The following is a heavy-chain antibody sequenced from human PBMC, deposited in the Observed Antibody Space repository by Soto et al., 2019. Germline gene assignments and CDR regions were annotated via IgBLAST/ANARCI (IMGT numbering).Heavy chain of an antibody. CDR3: AKDYRPDGRYDLDY. D-gene: IGHD5-12*01. CDR2: IVGNGGGI. Sequence: PVGSLRLSCVASGFSFGTYAMNWVRQAPGKGLEWVSVIVGNGGGIYYADSVKGRFTISRDNSKDTLYLQMTSLRAEDTAVYYCAKDYRPDGRYDLDYWGQGTLVTVSS. J-gene: IGHJ4*02. CDR1: GFSFGTYA. V-gene: IGHV3-23*01.